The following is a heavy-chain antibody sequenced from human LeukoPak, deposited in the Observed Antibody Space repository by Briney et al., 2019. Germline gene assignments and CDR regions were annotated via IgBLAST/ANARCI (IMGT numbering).Heavy chain of an antibody. J-gene: IGHJ4*02. CDR2: IYTRGDT. CDR3: ARSISSYSYFDF. CDR1: GASMTNYY. Sequence: SETLSLTCTVSGASMTNYYWSWIRQPAGKGLEWIGRIYTRGDTNYNATLSSRVAMSLDTSRNQFSLKLRSVTAADTAVYYCARSISSYSYFDFWGQGTLVTVSS. V-gene: IGHV4-4*07. D-gene: IGHD2-15*01.